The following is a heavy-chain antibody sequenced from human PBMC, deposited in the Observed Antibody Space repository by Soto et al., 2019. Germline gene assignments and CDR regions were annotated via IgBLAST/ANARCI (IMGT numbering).Heavy chain of an antibody. CDR1: GFTFSSYA. Sequence: EVQLLESGGDLVQPGGSLRLSCAASGFTFSSYAMSWVRQAPGKGLEWVSAISGSGGSTYYADSVKGRFTISRDNSKNTLYLQMNSLRAEDTAVYYCAKDLMVRSSGWYDWFDPRGQGTLVTVSS. J-gene: IGHJ5*02. CDR2: ISGSGGST. CDR3: AKDLMVRSSGWYDWFDP. D-gene: IGHD6-19*01. V-gene: IGHV3-23*01.